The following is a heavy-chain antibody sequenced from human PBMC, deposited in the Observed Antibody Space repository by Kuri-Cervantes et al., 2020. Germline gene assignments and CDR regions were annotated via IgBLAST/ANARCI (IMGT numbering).Heavy chain of an antibody. CDR2: IYHSGST. J-gene: IGHJ3*02. CDR1: GYSISSGYY. Sequence: GSLRLSCAVSGYSISSGYYWGWIRQPPGKGLEWIGSIYHSGSTYYNPSLKSRVTISVDTSKNQFSLKLSSVTAADTAVYYCAHSGIFEAFDIWGQGTMVTVSS. CDR3: AHSGIFEAFDI. V-gene: IGHV4-38-2*01. D-gene: IGHD3-3*01.